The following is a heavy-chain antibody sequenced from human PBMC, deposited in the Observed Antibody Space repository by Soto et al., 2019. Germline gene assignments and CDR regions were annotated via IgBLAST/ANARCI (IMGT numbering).Heavy chain of an antibody. CDR3: TRDRRPGGYYDILTGYFLL. J-gene: IGHJ3*01. CDR2: IRSKAYGGTT. D-gene: IGHD3-9*01. Sequence: PGGSLRLSCAASGFTFSSYSINWVRQAPGKGLEWVGFIRSKAYGGTTEYAASVKGRFTISRDDSKSIAYLQMNSLKTEDTAVYYCTRDRRPGGYYDILTGYFLLWGQGTMVTVS. CDR1: GFTFSSYS. V-gene: IGHV3-49*04.